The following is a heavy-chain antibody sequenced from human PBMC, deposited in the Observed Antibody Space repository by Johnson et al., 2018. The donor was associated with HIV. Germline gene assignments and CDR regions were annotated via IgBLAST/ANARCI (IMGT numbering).Heavy chain of an antibody. J-gene: IGHJ3*02. Sequence: QVQLVESGGGLVQPGRSLRLSCAASGFTFDDYAMHWVRQAPGTGLEWVSVIYSGGSTYYADSVKARFTISRDNSKNTLYLQMNSLRPEDTAVYYCAKDLPSGWDGGDAFDIWGQGTMVTVSS. V-gene: IGHV3-NL1*01. CDR3: AKDLPSGWDGGDAFDI. D-gene: IGHD6-19*01. CDR2: IYSGGST. CDR1: GFTFDDYA.